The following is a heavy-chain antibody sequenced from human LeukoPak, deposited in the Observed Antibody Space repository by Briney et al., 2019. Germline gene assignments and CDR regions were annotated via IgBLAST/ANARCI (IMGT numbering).Heavy chain of an antibody. V-gene: IGHV1-2*02. J-gene: IGHJ6*02. CDR1: GYTFTGYY. CDR2: INPNSGGT. CDR3: ARDYVTTNGMDV. Sequence: GASVKVSCKASGYTFTGYYMHWVRQAPGQGLEWMGWINPNSGGTNYAQKFQGRVNMTRDTSISTAYMELSRLRSDDTAVYYCARDYVTTNGMDVWGQGTTVTVSS. D-gene: IGHD4-17*01.